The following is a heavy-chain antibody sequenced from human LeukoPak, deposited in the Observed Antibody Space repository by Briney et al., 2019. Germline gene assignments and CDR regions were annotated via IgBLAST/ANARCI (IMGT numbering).Heavy chain of an antibody. CDR2: INSNSGGT. CDR3: ARENTIFGVDY. D-gene: IGHD3-3*01. Sequence: ASVKVSCEASGYTFTGYYMHWVRQAPGQGLEWMGRINSNSGGTNYAQKFQGRVTMTRDTSISTAYMELSSLISDDTAVYYCARENTIFGVDYWGQGTLVTVSS. CDR1: GYTFTGYY. J-gene: IGHJ4*02. V-gene: IGHV1-2*06.